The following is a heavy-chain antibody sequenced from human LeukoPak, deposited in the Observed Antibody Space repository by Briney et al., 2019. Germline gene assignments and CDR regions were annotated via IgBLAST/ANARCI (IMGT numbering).Heavy chain of an antibody. CDR2: IAYTGTI. CDR1: GFTFSSYS. Sequence: GGSLRLSCTASGFTFSSYSMDWVRQAPGKGLEWVAYIAYTGTIHYADSVRGRFAISRDNAKSSLFLQLNSLRAEDTAVYYCARDPHSLDYWGQGTLVTVSS. V-gene: IGHV3-48*01. J-gene: IGHJ4*02. CDR3: ARDPHSLDY.